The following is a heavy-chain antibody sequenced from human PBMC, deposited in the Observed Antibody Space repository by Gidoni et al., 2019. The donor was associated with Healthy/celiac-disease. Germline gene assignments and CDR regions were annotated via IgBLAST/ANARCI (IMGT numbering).Heavy chain of an antibody. Sequence: EVQLVESGGGLVKPGGSLRLSCAASGFTFSSYSMNWVRQAPGKGLEWVSSISSSSSYIYDADSVKGRFTISRDNAKNSLYLQMNSLRAEDTAVYYCAREDYDSSGYYGGWGQGTLVTVSS. CDR1: GFTFSSYS. D-gene: IGHD3-22*01. CDR3: AREDYDSSGYYGG. CDR2: ISSSSSYI. V-gene: IGHV3-21*01. J-gene: IGHJ4*02.